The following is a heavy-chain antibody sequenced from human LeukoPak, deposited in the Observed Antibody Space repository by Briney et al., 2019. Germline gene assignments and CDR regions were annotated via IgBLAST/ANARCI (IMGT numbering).Heavy chain of an antibody. CDR2: IWYDGSNK. V-gene: IGHV3-33*03. CDR3: ASAMATANFDY. J-gene: IGHJ4*02. Sequence: PGGSLRLSCAASGFTFSSYGMHWVRQAPGKGLEWVAVIWYDGSNKYYADSVKGRFTISRDNAKNSLYLQMNSLRAEDTAVYYCASAMATANFDYWGQGTLVTVSS. D-gene: IGHD5-18*01. CDR1: GFTFSSYG.